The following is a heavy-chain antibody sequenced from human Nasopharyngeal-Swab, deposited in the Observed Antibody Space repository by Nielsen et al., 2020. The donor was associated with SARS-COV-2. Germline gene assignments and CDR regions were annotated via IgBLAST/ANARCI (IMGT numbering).Heavy chain of an antibody. CDR3: AREKSIDEVRVTAMPYYFDY. V-gene: IGHV3-30-3*01. CDR2: ISYDGSNK. CDR1: GFTFSGYA. D-gene: IGHD2-21*02. Sequence: GESLKISCAASGFTFSGYAMHWVRQAPGKGLEWVAVISYDGSNKYYADSVKGRFTISRDNSKNTPYLQMNSLRAEDTAVYYCAREKSIDEVRVTAMPYYFDYWGQGTLVTVSS. J-gene: IGHJ4*02.